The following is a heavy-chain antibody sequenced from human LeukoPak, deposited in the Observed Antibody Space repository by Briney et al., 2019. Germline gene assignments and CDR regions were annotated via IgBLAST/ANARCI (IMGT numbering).Heavy chain of an antibody. D-gene: IGHD6-13*01. CDR2: IYYSGST. CDR3: ARAHTSSWYMDY. Sequence: SETLSLTCSVSGXSISSYYWSWIRQPPGKGREWIGYIYYSGSTNYNPSLKSRVTISVDTSENQLSLKLSSVTAADTALYYCARAHTSSWYMDYWGQGTLVTVSS. J-gene: IGHJ4*02. CDR1: GXSISSYY. V-gene: IGHV4-59*01.